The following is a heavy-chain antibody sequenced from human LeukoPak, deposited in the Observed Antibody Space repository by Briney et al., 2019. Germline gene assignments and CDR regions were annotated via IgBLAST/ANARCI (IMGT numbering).Heavy chain of an antibody. J-gene: IGHJ6*04. V-gene: IGHV4-59*01. CDR1: GGSISSYY. CDR3: ARAPPDIVVVPAVPPRYYYYGMDV. Sequence: SETLSLTCTVSGGSISSYYWSWIRQPPGKGLEWIGYIYYSGSTNYNPSLKSRVTISVDTSKNQFSLKLSSVTAADTAVYYCARAPPDIVVVPAVPPRYYYYGMDVWGKGTTVTVSS. CDR2: IYYSGST. D-gene: IGHD2-2*01.